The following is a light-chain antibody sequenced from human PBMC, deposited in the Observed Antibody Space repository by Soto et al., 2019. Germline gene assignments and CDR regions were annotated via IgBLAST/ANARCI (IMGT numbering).Light chain of an antibody. CDR2: DVG. V-gene: IGLV2-14*01. CDR3: CSYTSSSTYV. Sequence: QSVLTQPASVSGSPGQSITISCTGTSSDVDAYNYVSWYQQHPGKAPKVMIYDVGNRPSGVSNRFSGSKSGKTASLTISGLQAEDEADYYCCSYTSSSTYVFGTGTKLTVL. CDR1: SSDVDAYNY. J-gene: IGLJ1*01.